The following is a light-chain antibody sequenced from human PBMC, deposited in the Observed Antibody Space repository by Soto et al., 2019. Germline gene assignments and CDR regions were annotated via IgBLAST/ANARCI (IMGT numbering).Light chain of an antibody. CDR2: KAS. CDR1: QRFGDY. Sequence: TQSPTTLSASVGDRVTITCRASQRFGDYLACFQHKTGTAPRLLISKASILETGVPSRFSGSGSGTEFVLTISSLQPDDFATYYCHQYRSYPWPSGQGTKVAIK. V-gene: IGKV1-5*03. J-gene: IGKJ1*01. CDR3: HQYRSYPWP.